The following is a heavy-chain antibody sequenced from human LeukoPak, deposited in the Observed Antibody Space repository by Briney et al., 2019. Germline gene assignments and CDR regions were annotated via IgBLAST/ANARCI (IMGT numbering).Heavy chain of an antibody. V-gene: IGHV3-53*01. Sequence: TGGSLRLSCAASGFTVSINYVSWVRQAPGKGLEWVSVIYSGGNTYYADSVKGRFTISRDNSKNTLYLQMNSLRTEDTAVYYCARGRMSSGWHCHWFDPWGQGTLVTVSS. J-gene: IGHJ5*02. D-gene: IGHD6-19*01. CDR1: GFTVSINY. CDR3: ARGRMSSGWHCHWFDP. CDR2: IYSGGNT.